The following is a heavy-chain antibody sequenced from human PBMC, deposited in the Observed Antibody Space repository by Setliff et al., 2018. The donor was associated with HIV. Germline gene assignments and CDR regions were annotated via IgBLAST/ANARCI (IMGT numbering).Heavy chain of an antibody. CDR3: ARRAREYYFDY. V-gene: IGHV2-26*01. CDR2: IFSNDEK. J-gene: IGHJ4*02. D-gene: IGHD3-10*01. Sequence: LVNPTETLTLTCTVSGFSLSSPRMGVSWIRQPPGKALEWLAHIFSNDEKSYTTSLKSRLTISKDTSKSQVVLTMTNMDPVDTATYYCARRAREYYFDYWGQETLVTVSS. CDR1: GFSLSSPRMG.